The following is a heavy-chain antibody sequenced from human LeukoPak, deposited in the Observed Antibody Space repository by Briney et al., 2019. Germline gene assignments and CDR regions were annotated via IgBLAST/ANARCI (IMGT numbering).Heavy chain of an antibody. CDR1: GGSISSGSYY. J-gene: IGHJ4*02. D-gene: IGHD4-17*01. Sequence: SQTLSLTCTVSGGSISSGSYYWSWIRQPAGKGLEWIGRIYTSGSTNYNPSLKRRVTISVDTSKNQFSLKLSSVTAADTAVYYCARERETTVTRGYYFDYWGQGTLVTVSS. CDR3: ARERETTVTRGYYFDY. CDR2: IYTSGST. V-gene: IGHV4-61*02.